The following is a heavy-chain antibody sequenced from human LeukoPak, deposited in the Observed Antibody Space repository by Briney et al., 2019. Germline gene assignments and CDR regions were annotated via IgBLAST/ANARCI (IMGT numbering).Heavy chain of an antibody. CDR1: GFNFRDYS. CDR2: ISGTSSYM. Sequence: SGGSLRLSCVAYGFNFRDYSMNWVRQARGKGLDWVSGISGTSSYMYYGDSVKGRFTVSRDNAKNSLYLQMESLRVEDTAVYYCARDLHYYGSGPWGQGTLVTVSS. V-gene: IGHV3-21*01. D-gene: IGHD3-10*01. J-gene: IGHJ5*02. CDR3: ARDLHYYGSGP.